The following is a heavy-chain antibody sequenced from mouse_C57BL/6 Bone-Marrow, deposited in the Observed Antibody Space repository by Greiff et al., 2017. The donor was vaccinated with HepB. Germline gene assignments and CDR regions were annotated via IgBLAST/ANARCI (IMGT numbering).Heavy chain of an antibody. CDR2: ISSGGDYI. J-gene: IGHJ4*01. D-gene: IGHD2-5*01. CDR1: GFTFSSYA. CDR3: TSLAYYSTLMDY. V-gene: IGHV5-9-1*02. Sequence: EVQVVESGEGLVKPGGSLKLSCAASGFTFSSYAMSWVRQTPEKRLEWVAYISSGGDYIYYADTVKGRFTISRDNARNTLYLQMSSLKSEDTAMYYCTSLAYYSTLMDYWGQGTSVTVSS.